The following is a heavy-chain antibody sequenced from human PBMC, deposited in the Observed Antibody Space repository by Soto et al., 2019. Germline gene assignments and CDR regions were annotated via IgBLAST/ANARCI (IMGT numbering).Heavy chain of an antibody. CDR2: IYWDNDK. CDR3: VHSRCGGDCLQSYPSHYYYGMDV. CDR1: GFSLSTSGVG. D-gene: IGHD2-21*02. J-gene: IGHJ6*02. V-gene: IGHV2-5*02. Sequence: QITLKESGPTLVKPTQTLTLTCTFSGFSLSTSGVGVGWIRQPPGKALEWLALIYWDNDKRYSPSLQSRLTITKDTAKNQMVLTMSNMDPVDTATYYCVHSRCGGDCLQSYPSHYYYGMDVWGQGTTVTVSS.